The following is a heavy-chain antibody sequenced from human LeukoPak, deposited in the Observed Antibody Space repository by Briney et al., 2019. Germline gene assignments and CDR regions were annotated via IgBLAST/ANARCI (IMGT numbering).Heavy chain of an antibody. D-gene: IGHD6-19*01. V-gene: IGHV5-51*01. CDR3: ARHIAVAGTVVYYFDY. CDR2: ICPGDSDT. Sequence: GESLKISCKGSGYSFTSYWIGWVRQMPGKGLEWMGIICPGDSDTRYSPSFQGQVTISADKSISTAYLQWSSLKASDTAMYYCARHIAVAGTVVYYFDYWGQGTLVTVSS. CDR1: GYSFTSYW. J-gene: IGHJ4*02.